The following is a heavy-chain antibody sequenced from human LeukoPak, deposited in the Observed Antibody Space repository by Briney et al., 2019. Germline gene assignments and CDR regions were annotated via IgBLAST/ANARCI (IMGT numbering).Heavy chain of an antibody. J-gene: IGHJ4*02. D-gene: IGHD3-9*01. V-gene: IGHV4-34*01. CDR1: GGSFSGYY. Sequence: PSETLSLTCAVYGGSFSGYYWSWIRQPPGKGLEWIGEINHSGSTNYNPSLKSRVTISVDTSKNQFSLKLSSVTAADTAVYYCARDFLDFDWLLFDYWGQGTLVTVSS. CDR3: ARDFLDFDWLLFDY. CDR2: INHSGST.